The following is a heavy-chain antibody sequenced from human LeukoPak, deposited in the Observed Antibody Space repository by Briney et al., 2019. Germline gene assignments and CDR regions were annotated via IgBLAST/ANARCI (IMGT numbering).Heavy chain of an antibody. CDR2: IYSSGST. Sequence: GGSLRLSCAASGFTVSSNYMSWVRQAPGKGLEWVSVIYSSGSTYYADSVKGRFTISRDNSKNTVYLQMNSLRAEDTAVYYCARENWGVWFDPRGQGTLVTVSS. D-gene: IGHD7-27*01. J-gene: IGHJ5*02. CDR3: ARENWGVWFDP. V-gene: IGHV3-66*03. CDR1: GFTVSSNY.